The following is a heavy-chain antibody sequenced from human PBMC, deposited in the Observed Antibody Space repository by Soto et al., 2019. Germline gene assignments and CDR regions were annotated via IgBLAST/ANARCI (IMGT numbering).Heavy chain of an antibody. Sequence: QVQLVQSGAEVKKPGSSVKVSCKASGGTFSSYAISWVRQAPGQGLEWMGGIIPIFGTANYAQKFQGRVTITADESTSTAYMELSSLRSEDTAVYYCARSYDSSGYYPEAWGYGMDVWGQGTTVTGSS. D-gene: IGHD3-22*01. CDR2: IIPIFGTA. V-gene: IGHV1-69*01. CDR3: ARSYDSSGYYPEAWGYGMDV. J-gene: IGHJ6*02. CDR1: GGTFSSYA.